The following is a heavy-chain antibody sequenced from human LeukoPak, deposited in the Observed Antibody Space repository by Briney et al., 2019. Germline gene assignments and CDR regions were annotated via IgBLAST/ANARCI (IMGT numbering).Heavy chain of an antibody. J-gene: IGHJ6*03. CDR2: INWNGAST. CDR3: ARDGGSGDYGDYGTYNHYYMDV. CDR1: GFTIDDYG. D-gene: IGHD4-17*01. V-gene: IGHV3-20*04. Sequence: GGSLSLSCSASGFTIDDYGMSRLRHAPGQGLVWVSGINWNGASTGYADSVKGRFTISRDNAKNSLYLQVNSLRAEDTAVYCCARDGGSGDYGDYGTYNHYYMDVWGKGTTVTVSS.